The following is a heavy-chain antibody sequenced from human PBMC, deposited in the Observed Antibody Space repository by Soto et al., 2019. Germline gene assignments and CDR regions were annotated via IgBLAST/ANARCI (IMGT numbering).Heavy chain of an antibody. Sequence: PSETLSLTCTVSGGSISSSSHFWGWIRQPPGKGLEWIGSMFYRGSTYYNLSLKSRGTISVDTTKNQFSLKLTSVTAADTAVYYCARRQNVYSCSSGTDWFAPWGQGALVTVSS. J-gene: IGHJ5*02. V-gene: IGHV4-39*01. CDR1: GGSISSSSHF. CDR2: MFYRGST. D-gene: IGHD6-6*01. CDR3: ARRQNVYSCSSGTDWFAP.